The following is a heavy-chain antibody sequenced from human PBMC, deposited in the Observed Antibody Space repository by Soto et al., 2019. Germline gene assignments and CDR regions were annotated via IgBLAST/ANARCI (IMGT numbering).Heavy chain of an antibody. Sequence: SGGSLRLSCAASGFTFSRYAIHWVRQAPGKGLEWVAVISYDGSNKYYADSVKGRFTISRDNSKNTLYLQMNSLRAEDTAVYYCAKDRSAVTGYYYYYGMDVWGQGTTVTVSS. CDR3: AKDRSAVTGYYYYYGMDV. V-gene: IGHV3-30*04. CDR1: GFTFSRYA. CDR2: ISYDGSNK. J-gene: IGHJ6*02. D-gene: IGHD4-17*01.